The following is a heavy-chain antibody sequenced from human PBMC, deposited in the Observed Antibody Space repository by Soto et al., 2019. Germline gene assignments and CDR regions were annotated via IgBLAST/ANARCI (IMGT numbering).Heavy chain of an antibody. CDR2: IYPGDSDT. CDR3: ARQYYDYYFDF. CDR1: GYSFNSYW. V-gene: IGHV5-51*01. J-gene: IGHJ4*02. Sequence: GESLKISCKGSGYSFNSYWIGWVRQMPGKGLEWMGIIYPGDSDTRYSTSFQGQVTISADKSISTAYLQGSSLKASDTAMYYCARQYYDYYFDFWGQGTMVTVSS. D-gene: IGHD3-3*01.